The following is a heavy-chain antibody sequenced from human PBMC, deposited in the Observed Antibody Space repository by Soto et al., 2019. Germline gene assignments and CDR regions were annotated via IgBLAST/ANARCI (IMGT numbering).Heavy chain of an antibody. CDR1: GASVSSGDYY. CDR2: IYYSGST. Sequence: QVQLQESAPGLVKASETLSLTCTVSGASVSSGDYYWSWMRQPPGKGLEWIGYIYYSGSTNYNPSLRGRVTIALDASKRTFSLRLNSVTAADTAIYYCAAYDIRTAFDSWGQETLVPVSS. J-gene: IGHJ4*02. V-gene: IGHV4-30-4*01. D-gene: IGHD3-9*01. CDR3: AAYDIRTAFDS.